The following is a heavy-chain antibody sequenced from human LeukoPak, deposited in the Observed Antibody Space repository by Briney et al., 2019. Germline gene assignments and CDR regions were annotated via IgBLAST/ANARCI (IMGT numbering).Heavy chain of an antibody. J-gene: IGHJ4*02. CDR2: IRSKANSYAT. CDR1: GFTFSGSA. CDR3: TRTTIAARQKRYFDY. V-gene: IGHV3-73*01. D-gene: IGHD6-6*01. Sequence: QPGGSLKLSCAASGFTFSGSAMHWVRQASGKGLEWVGRIRSKANSYATAYAASVKGRFTISRYDSKNTAYLQMNSLKTEDTAVYYCTRTTIAARQKRYFDYWGQGTLVTVSS.